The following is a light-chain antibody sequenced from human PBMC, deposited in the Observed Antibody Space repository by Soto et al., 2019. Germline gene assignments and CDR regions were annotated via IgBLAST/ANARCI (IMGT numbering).Light chain of an antibody. J-gene: IGLJ2*01. CDR1: ISDVAGYNY. CDR3: SSYAGNNNLV. CDR2: DVT. V-gene: IGLV2-11*01. Sequence: QSALTQPRSVSGSPGQSVSISCTGTISDVAGYNYVSWYQHHPGKAPKLLISDVTKRPSWVPDRFSGSKSGNTAFLTISELQAEDEADYYCSSYAGNNNLVFGGGTKLTVL.